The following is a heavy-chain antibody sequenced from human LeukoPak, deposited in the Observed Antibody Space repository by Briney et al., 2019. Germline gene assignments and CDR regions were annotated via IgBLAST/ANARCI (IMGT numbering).Heavy chain of an antibody. J-gene: IGHJ4*02. CDR3: ARGLGVGATGGY. Sequence: ASVKVSCKASGYTFTSYYMHWGRQAPGQGLEWMGIINPSGGSTSYAQKFQGRVTMTRDTSTSTAYMELRSLRSDDTAVYYCARGLGVGATGGYWGQGTLVTVSS. CDR2: INPSGGST. CDR1: GYTFTSYY. V-gene: IGHV1-46*01. D-gene: IGHD1-26*01.